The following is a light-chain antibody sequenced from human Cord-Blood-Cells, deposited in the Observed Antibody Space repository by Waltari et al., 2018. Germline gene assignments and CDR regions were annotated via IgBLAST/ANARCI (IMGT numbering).Light chain of an antibody. J-gene: IGLJ1*01. V-gene: IGLV3-19*01. CDR2: GKN. CDR1: SLRSYY. CDR3: NSRDSSGNHYV. Sequence: SSEPTQDPAVSVALGQTVRITCQGDSLRSYYASWYQQKPGQAPVFVIYGKNNRPSGIPDRFSGSSSGNTASLTITGAQAEDEADYYCNSRDSSGNHYVFGTGTKVTVL.